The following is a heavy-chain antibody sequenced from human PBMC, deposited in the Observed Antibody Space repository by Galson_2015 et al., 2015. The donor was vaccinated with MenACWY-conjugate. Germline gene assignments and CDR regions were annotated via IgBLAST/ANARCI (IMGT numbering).Heavy chain of an antibody. D-gene: IGHD6-19*01. CDR2: IKQDGSEK. J-gene: IGHJ4*02. V-gene: IGHV3-7*03. CDR1: GFTFSSYW. CDR3: AREYKGTEQWLFDFDY. Sequence: SLRLSCAASGFTFSSYWMSWVCQAPGKGLAWVANIKQDGSEKYYVDSVKGRFTISRDNAKNSLYLQMNSLRAEDTAVYYCAREYKGTEQWLFDFDYWGQGTLVTVSS.